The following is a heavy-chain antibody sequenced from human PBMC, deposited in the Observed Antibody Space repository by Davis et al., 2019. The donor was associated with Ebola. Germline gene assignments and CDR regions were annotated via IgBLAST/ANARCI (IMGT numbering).Heavy chain of an antibody. V-gene: IGHV4-59*08. CDR3: ARRSIYDAFDI. CDR1: GGSISSYY. CDR2: IYYSGST. D-gene: IGHD6-6*01. J-gene: IGHJ3*02. Sequence: SETLSLTCTVSGGSISSYYWSWIRQPPGKGLEWIGYIYYSGSTNYNPSLKSRVTLSVDTSKNQFSLKLSSVTAADTAVYYCARRSIYDAFDIWGQGTMVTVSS.